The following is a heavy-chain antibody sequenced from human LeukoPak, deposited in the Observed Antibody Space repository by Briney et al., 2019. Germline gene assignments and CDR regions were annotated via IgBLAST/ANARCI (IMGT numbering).Heavy chain of an antibody. CDR3: SRITTNGYFEY. J-gene: IGHJ4*02. V-gene: IGHV3-21*06. CDR2: ISFGSDYM. Sequence: GGSLRLSCITSGFTFSTNAMDWVRQAPGKGLQWVAAISFGSDYMYYADSVKGRFTISRDNAKNSVYLQMNSLRAEDTAAYFCSRITTNGYFEYWGQGALVTVSS. D-gene: IGHD1-1*01. CDR1: GFTFSTNA.